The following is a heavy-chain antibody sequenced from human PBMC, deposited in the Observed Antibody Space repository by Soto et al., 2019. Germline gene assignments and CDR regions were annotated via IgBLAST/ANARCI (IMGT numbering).Heavy chain of an antibody. CDR3: ASPRETYYYDSSGYHPLYYFDY. D-gene: IGHD3-22*01. V-gene: IGHV4-39*01. CDR1: GGSISSSSYY. Sequence: QLQLQESGPGLVKPSETLSLTCTVSGGSISSSSYYWGWIRQPPGKGLEWIGSIYYSGSTYYNPSLKSRVTISVDTSKNQFSLKLSSVTAADTAVYYCASPRETYYYDSSGYHPLYYFDYWGQGTLVTVSS. J-gene: IGHJ4*02. CDR2: IYYSGST.